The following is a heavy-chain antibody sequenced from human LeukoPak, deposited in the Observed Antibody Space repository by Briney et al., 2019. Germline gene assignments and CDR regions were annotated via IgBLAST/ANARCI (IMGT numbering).Heavy chain of an antibody. V-gene: IGHV4-59*01. J-gene: IGHJ4*02. D-gene: IGHD5-12*01. Sequence: NPSETLSLTCTVSGGSISSYYWSWVRQPPGKGLEWIGYIYYSGSTNYNPSLKSRVTISVDTSKNQFSLKLSSVTAADTAVYYCARDHSGWLPRDPNFDSFVQGTLVTVSS. CDR2: IYYSGST. CDR1: GGSISSYY. CDR3: ARDHSGWLPRDPNFDS.